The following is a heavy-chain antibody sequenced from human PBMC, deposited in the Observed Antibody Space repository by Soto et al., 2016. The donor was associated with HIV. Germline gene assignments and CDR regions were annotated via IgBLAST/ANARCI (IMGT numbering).Heavy chain of an antibody. CDR2: IAHDGVNR. CDR3: ARVAFVRSSGWVRGGLVTS. D-gene: IGHD6-19*01. V-gene: IGHV3-30*04. CDR1: GFIFSNYA. Sequence: VQLVESGGGVVQPGRSLRLSCVGSGFIFSNYAMHWVRQAPGKGLEWLSVIAHDGVNRYYAEFVRGRFTVSRDNSKNTLFLEINTLRDDDTGIYYCARVAFVRSSGWVRGGLVTSWGQGTRGHRLL. J-gene: IGHJ4*02.